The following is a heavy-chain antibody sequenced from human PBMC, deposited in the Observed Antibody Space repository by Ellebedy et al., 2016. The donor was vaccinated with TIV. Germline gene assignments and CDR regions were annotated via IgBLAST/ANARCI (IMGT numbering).Heavy chain of an antibody. CDR3: ARWDYVWGSYRLGPFDY. Sequence: AASVKVSCKASGYIFTSNAMHWVRQAPGQRLEWVGWINAGNGNTKYSQKFQGRVTITRDTSASTAYMELSSLRSEDTAVYYCARWDYVWGSYRLGPFDYWGQGTLVTVSS. D-gene: IGHD3-16*02. J-gene: IGHJ4*02. CDR1: GYIFTSNA. CDR2: INAGNGNT. V-gene: IGHV1-3*01.